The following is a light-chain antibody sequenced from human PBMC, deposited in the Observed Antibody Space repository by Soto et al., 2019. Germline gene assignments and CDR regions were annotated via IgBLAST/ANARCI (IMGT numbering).Light chain of an antibody. Sequence: QAAQAPPPSASGSPGQSVAISCTGTSSDVGGYNYVSWYQQHPGKAPKLMIYEVNKRPSGVPDRFSGSKSGNTASLTVSGLQAEDEADYYCSSYAGSSNVFGTGTKVTVL. V-gene: IGLV2-8*01. CDR1: SSDVGGYNY. CDR3: SSYAGSSNV. CDR2: EVN. J-gene: IGLJ1*01.